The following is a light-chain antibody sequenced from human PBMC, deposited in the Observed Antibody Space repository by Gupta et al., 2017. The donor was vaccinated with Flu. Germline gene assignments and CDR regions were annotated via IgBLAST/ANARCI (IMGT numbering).Light chain of an antibody. CDR3: MLYMGSGMWL. CDR2: TTN. J-gene: IGLJ3*02. Sequence: QTVVPPEPSLSVPPGATVILTCGLNSGSVSTSYYPSWYQQTPAPAPRTLTYTTNARSSGVADRFSGSILRSKAALTITGAQEDDEADYYCMLYMGSGMWLFGGGTKVT. V-gene: IGLV8-61*01. CDR1: SGSVSTSYY.